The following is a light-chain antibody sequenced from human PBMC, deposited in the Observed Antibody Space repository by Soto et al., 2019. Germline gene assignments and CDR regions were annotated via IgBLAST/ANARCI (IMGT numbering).Light chain of an antibody. V-gene: IGKV3-11*01. CDR1: QSVSSY. Sequence: EIVLKQSPATLSLSPGNRATLSCRASQSVSSYLAWYQQKPGQPPRLLIYDASKRATGIPARFSGSGSGTDFTLTISSLEPEDFAVYYCQQYGSSPFTFGPGTTVDMK. J-gene: IGKJ3*01. CDR2: DAS. CDR3: QQYGSSPFT.